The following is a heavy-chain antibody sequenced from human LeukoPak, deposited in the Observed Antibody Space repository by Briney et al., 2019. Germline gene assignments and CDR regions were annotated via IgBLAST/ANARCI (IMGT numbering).Heavy chain of an antibody. V-gene: IGHV3-7*04. Sequence: GGSLRLSCAASGFSFSTYYMNWVRQAPGKGPEWLANINQGGSVQNYVDSVRGRFTLSRDNAKNSLFLQMNSLRAEDTAVYYCARAVRGGADPYWGQGTLVAVSS. CDR2: INQGGSVQ. CDR3: ARAVRGGADPY. CDR1: GFSFSTYY. J-gene: IGHJ4*02. D-gene: IGHD3-10*02.